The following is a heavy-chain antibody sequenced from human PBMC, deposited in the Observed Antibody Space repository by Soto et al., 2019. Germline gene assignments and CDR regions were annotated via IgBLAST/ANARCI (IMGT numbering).Heavy chain of an antibody. CDR3: ARDSTMIVVADAFDI. CDR1: GFTFSSYS. J-gene: IGHJ3*02. D-gene: IGHD3-22*01. V-gene: IGHV3-21*01. CDR2: ISSSSSYI. Sequence: GGSLRLSCAASGFTFSSYSMNWVRQAPGKGLEWVSSISSSSSYIYYADSVKGRFTISRDNAKNSLYLQMNSLRAEDTAVYCCARDSTMIVVADAFDIWGQGTMVTVSS.